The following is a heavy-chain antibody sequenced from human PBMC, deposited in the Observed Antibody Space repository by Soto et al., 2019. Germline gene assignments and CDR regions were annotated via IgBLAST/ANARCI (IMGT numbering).Heavy chain of an antibody. CDR3: AREAEALDS. J-gene: IGHJ5*01. D-gene: IGHD6-25*01. Sequence: QVQLVESGGGVVQPGRSLRLSCAASGFIFRKYAMHWVRQAPGKGLEWVAIVSYNGNNIYYADSVKGRFTISRDNSKNTLYLLMNSLKSEDTALYCCAREAEALDSWGQETLVTVSS. CDR2: VSYNGNNI. V-gene: IGHV3-30-3*01. CDR1: GFIFRKYA.